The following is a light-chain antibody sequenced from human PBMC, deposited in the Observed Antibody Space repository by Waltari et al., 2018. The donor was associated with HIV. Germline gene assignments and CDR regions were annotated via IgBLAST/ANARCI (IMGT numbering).Light chain of an antibody. CDR3: CSYAGSNIHWV. CDR1: SRYVTHYNS. Sequence: QSALTQPRSVSGSPGQSVTISCPGTSRYVTHYNSVSWYPHHPGEAPKRVIFGVNKRPSGVPDRFSGSNSGNTASLTISGLQAEDEAHYYCCSYAGSNIHWVFGGGTKLTVL. V-gene: IGLV2-11*01. CDR2: GVN. J-gene: IGLJ3*02.